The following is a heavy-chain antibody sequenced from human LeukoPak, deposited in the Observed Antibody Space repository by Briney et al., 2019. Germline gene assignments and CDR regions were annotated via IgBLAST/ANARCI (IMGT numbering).Heavy chain of an antibody. J-gene: IGHJ4*02. Sequence: GASVKVSCKASGYTFTGYYMHWVRQAPGQGLEWMGWINPNSGGTNYAQKFQGRVTMTRDTSISTAYMELGRLRSDDTAVYYCARTYCSGGSCYSSDYWGQGTLVTVSS. D-gene: IGHD2-15*01. CDR3: ARTYCSGGSCYSSDY. V-gene: IGHV1-2*02. CDR1: GYTFTGYY. CDR2: INPNSGGT.